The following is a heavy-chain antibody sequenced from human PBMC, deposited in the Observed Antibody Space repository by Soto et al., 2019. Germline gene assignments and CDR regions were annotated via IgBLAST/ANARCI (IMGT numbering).Heavy chain of an antibody. CDR2: ISYDGSNK. V-gene: IGHV3-30-3*01. D-gene: IGHD3-22*01. J-gene: IGHJ2*01. CDR1: GFTFSSYA. Sequence: QVQLVESGGGVVQPGRSLRLSSAASGFTFSSYAMHWVRQAPGKGLEWVAVISYDGSNKYYADSVKGRFTISRDNSKNTLYLQMNSLRAEDTAVYYCARDYDSSGYYYPSWYFDLWGRGTLVTVSS. CDR3: ARDYDSSGYYYPSWYFDL.